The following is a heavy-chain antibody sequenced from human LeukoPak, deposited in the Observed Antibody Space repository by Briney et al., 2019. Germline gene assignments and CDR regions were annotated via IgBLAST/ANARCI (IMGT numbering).Heavy chain of an antibody. CDR3: ARGGRHFDWLFLNWFDP. J-gene: IGHJ5*02. CDR2: IIPIFGTA. Sequence: SVKVSCKASGGTFSSYAISWVRQAPGQGLEWMGGIIPIFGTANYAQKFQGRVTITTDESTSTAYMELSSLRSEDTAVYYCARGGRHFDWLFLNWFDPWGQGTLVTVSS. CDR1: GGTFSSYA. D-gene: IGHD3-9*01. V-gene: IGHV1-69*05.